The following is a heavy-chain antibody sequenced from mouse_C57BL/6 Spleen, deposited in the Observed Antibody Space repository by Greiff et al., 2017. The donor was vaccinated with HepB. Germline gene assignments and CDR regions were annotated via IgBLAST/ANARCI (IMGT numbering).Heavy chain of an antibody. J-gene: IGHJ4*01. CDR3: ARWLLPSYAMDY. D-gene: IGHD2-3*01. V-gene: IGHV1-69*01. CDR2: IDPSDSYT. Sequence: QVQLQQSGAELVMPGASVKLSCKASGYTFTSYWMHWVKQRPGQGLEWIGEIDPSDSYTNYNQKFKGKSTLTVDKSSSTAYMQLSSLTSEDSAVYYCARWLLPSYAMDYWGQGTSVTVSS. CDR1: GYTFTSYW.